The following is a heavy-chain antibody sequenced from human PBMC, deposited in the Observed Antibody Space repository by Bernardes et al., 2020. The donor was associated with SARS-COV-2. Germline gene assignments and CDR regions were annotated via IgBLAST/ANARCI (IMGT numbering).Heavy chain of an antibody. CDR2: ISYDGSNK. J-gene: IGHJ6*02. V-gene: IGHV3-30-3*01. CDR1: GFTFSSYA. CDR3: ARDSFYYDILTGAIGPYYYYYGMDV. D-gene: IGHD3-9*01. Sequence: GGSLRLSCAASGFTFSSYAMHWVRQAPGKGLEWVAVISYDGSNKYYADSVKGRFTISRDNSKNTLYLQMNSLRAEDTAVYYCARDSFYYDILTGAIGPYYYYYGMDVWGQGTTVTVSS.